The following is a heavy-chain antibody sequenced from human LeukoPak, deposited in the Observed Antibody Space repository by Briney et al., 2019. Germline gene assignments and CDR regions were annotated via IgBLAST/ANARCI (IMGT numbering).Heavy chain of an antibody. CDR2: IYTSGST. V-gene: IGHV4-4*07. Sequence: PSETLSVTCTVSGGSISSYYWSWIRQPAGKGLEWIGRIYTSGSTNYNPSLKSRVTMSVDTSKNQFSLKLSSVTAADTAVYYCARVGTGGTHRLAIAAAGTQPFDYWGQGTLVTVSS. CDR1: GGSISSYY. CDR3: ARVGTGGTHRLAIAAAGTQPFDY. D-gene: IGHD6-13*01. J-gene: IGHJ4*02.